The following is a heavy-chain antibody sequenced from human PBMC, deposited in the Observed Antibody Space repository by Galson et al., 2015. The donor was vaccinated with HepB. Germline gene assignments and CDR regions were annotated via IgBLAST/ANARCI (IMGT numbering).Heavy chain of an antibody. CDR1: GYTFTSYY. D-gene: IGHD3-10*01. CDR3: ARSARPFMVRGVPKNNWFDP. CDR2: INPSGGST. Sequence: SVKVSCKASGYTFTSYYMHWVRQAPGQGLEWMGIINPSGGSTSYAQKFQGRVTMTRDTSTSTVYMELSSLRSEDTAVYYCARSARPFMVRGVPKNNWFDPWGQGTLVTVSS. J-gene: IGHJ5*02. V-gene: IGHV1-46*03.